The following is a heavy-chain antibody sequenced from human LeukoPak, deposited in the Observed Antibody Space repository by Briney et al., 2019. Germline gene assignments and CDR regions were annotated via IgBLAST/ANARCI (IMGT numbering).Heavy chain of an antibody. CDR3: ARVKDGYNDAYDI. CDR2: INPSGGST. CDR1: GFTFTNYN. Sequence: ASVKVSCKASGFTFTNYNMHWVRQAPGQGLEWMGIINPSGGSTNYAQNFQARVTMTRDTSTSTVYMELSSLRSEDTAVYYCARVKDGYNDAYDIWGQGTMVTVPS. V-gene: IGHV1-46*01. J-gene: IGHJ3*02. D-gene: IGHD5-24*01.